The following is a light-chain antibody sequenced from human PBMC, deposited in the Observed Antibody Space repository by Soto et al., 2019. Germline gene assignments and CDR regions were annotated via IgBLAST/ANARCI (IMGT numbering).Light chain of an antibody. CDR1: QSVSSY. CDR2: AAS. CDR3: QQYNNWPPT. J-gene: IGKJ4*01. V-gene: IGKV3-11*01. Sequence: EIVMTQSPATLSVSPGERATLSCRASQSVSSYLAWYQQKPGQAPRLLIYAASNRATGIPARFSGSGSGTEFTLTISSLEPEDFAVYYCQQYNNWPPTFGGGTKVEIK.